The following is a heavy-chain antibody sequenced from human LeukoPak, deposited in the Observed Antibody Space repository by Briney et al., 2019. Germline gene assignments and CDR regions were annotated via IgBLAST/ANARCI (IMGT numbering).Heavy chain of an antibody. CDR1: GFTFSSYG. J-gene: IGHJ4*02. D-gene: IGHD6-13*01. Sequence: QPGRSLRLSCAASGFTFSSYGVHWVRQAPGKGLEWVAVISYDGSSKYYADSVKGRFTISRDNSKNTLYLQMNSLRGKDTAVYYCAKVGEQQLADYWGQGTLVTVSS. CDR3: AKVGEQQLADY. V-gene: IGHV3-30*18. CDR2: ISYDGSSK.